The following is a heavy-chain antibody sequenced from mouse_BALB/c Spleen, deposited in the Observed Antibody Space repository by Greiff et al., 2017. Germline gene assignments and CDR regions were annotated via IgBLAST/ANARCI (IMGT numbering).Heavy chain of an antibody. D-gene: IGHD2-12*01. J-gene: IGHJ4*01. V-gene: IGHV3-2*02. CDR3: ARRRFLRNYAMDY. CDR1: GYSITSDYA. Sequence: DVQLQESGPGLVKPSQSLSLTCTVTGYSITSDYAWNWIRQFPGNKLEWMGYISYSGSTSYNPSLKSRISITRDTSKNQFFLQLNSVTTEDTATYYCARRRFLRNYAMDYWGQGTSVTVSS. CDR2: ISYSGST.